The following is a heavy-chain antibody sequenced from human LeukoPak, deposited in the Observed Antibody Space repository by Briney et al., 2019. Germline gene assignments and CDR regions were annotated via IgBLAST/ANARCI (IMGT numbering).Heavy chain of an antibody. CDR1: GGSVSSGSYY. CDR2: IYYSGST. J-gene: IGHJ4*02. D-gene: IGHD6-19*01. Sequence: SETLSLTCTVSGGSVSSGSYYWSWIRQPPGKGLEWIGYIYYSGSTNYSPSLKSRVTISVDTSKNQFSLKLSSVTAADTAVYYCARDGSSGWIDYWGQGTLVTVSS. V-gene: IGHV4-61*01. CDR3: ARDGSSGWIDY.